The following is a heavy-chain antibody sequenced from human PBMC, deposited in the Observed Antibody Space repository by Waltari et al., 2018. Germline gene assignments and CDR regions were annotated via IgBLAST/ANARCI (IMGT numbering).Heavy chain of an antibody. J-gene: IGHJ6*02. Sequence: QVQLVESGGGVVQPGRSLRLSCVASGFSFSTYGMHWVRQAPGKGLEWVAVIWSDGSYKYYADSVQGRFTISRDNSKNTLFLQMTSLRAEDTALYYCARATPLVAPGASAYYGLDVWGQGTTVTVSS. CDR1: GFSFSTYG. V-gene: IGHV3-33*01. CDR2: IWSDGSYK. D-gene: IGHD6-13*01. CDR3: ARATPLVAPGASAYYGLDV.